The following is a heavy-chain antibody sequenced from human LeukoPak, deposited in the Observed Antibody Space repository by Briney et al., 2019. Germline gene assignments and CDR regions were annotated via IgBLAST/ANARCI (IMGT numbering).Heavy chain of an antibody. CDR2: ISAYNGNT. J-gene: IGHJ4*02. CDR3: AREGQGYDSSGYPY. CDR1: GYTFTSYG. V-gene: IGHV1-18*01. D-gene: IGHD3-22*01. Sequence: ASVKVSCKASGYTFTSYGISWVRQAPGQGLEWMGWISAYNGNTNYAQKLQGRVTMTTDTSTSTAYMELRSLRSDDTAVYYCAREGQGYDSSGYPYWGQGTLVTVSS.